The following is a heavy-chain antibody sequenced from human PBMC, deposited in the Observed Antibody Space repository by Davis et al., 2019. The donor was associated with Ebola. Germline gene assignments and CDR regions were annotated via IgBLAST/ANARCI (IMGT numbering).Heavy chain of an antibody. D-gene: IGHD2-15*01. Sequence: PSETLSPTCVVSGGSISSHNLWTWVRQSPGRGLEWIGEIFLNGPTSYYNPSLKSRATISFDKSSNQISLELRSVTTADTALYYCVREKEGSWFFDLWGRGTLVTVSS. J-gene: IGHJ2*01. CDR2: IFLNGPT. V-gene: IGHV4/OR15-8*02. CDR3: VREKEGSWFFDL. CDR1: GGSISSHNL.